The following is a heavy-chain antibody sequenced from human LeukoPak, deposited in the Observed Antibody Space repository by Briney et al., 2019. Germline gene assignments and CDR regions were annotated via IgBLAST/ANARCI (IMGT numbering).Heavy chain of an antibody. D-gene: IGHD3-10*01. CDR2: ISYEGSNK. V-gene: IGHV3-30-3*01. CDR3: ARILSKGISDAFDI. Sequence: GGSLRLSCAASGFTFSSYAMHWVRQAPCKGLEWVAVISYEGSNKYYADSVKGRFTISRDNAKNSLYLQMNSLRAEDTAVYYCARILSKGISDAFDIWGQGTMVTVSS. CDR1: GFTFSSYA. J-gene: IGHJ3*02.